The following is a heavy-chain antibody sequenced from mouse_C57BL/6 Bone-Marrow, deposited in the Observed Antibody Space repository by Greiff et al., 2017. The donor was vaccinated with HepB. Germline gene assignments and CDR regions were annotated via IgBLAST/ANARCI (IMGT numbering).Heavy chain of an antibody. CDR3: AREIPYYGRDYAMDY. V-gene: IGHV1-22*01. Sequence: EVQLQESGPELVKPGASVKMSCKASGYTFTDYNMHWVKQSHGKSLEWIGYINPNNGGTSYNQKFKGKATLTVNKSSSTAYMELRSLTSEDSAVYYCAREIPYYGRDYAMDYWGQGTSVTVSS. CDR1: GYTFTDYN. D-gene: IGHD1-1*01. J-gene: IGHJ4*01. CDR2: INPNNGGT.